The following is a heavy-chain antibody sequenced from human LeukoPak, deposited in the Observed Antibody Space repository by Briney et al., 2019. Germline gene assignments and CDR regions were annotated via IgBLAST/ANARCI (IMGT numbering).Heavy chain of an antibody. D-gene: IGHD5-18*01. CDR2: INSDGSST. CDR3: ARDLEGYSYGTRIS. CDR1: GFTFSSYW. J-gene: IGHJ4*02. Sequence: GGSLRLSCAASGFTFSSYWMHWVRQARGKGLVWVSRINSDGSSTSYADSVKGRFTISRDNAKHTLYLQINSLRAEDTAVYYCARDLEGYSYGTRISWGQGTLVTVSS. V-gene: IGHV3-74*01.